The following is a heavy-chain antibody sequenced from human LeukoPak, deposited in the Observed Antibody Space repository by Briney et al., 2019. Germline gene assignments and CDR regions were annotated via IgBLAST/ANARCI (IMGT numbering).Heavy chain of an antibody. V-gene: IGHV3-48*03. Sequence: GGSLRLSCAASGFTFSSYEMNWVRQAPGKGLEWVSYISSSGSTIYYADSVKGRFTISRDNAKNSLYLQMNSLGAEDTAVYYCARSETTYYYDSSVFYYYYGMDVWGQGTTVTVSS. CDR1: GFTFSSYE. CDR2: ISSSGSTI. J-gene: IGHJ6*02. CDR3: ARSETTYYYDSSVFYYYYGMDV. D-gene: IGHD3-22*01.